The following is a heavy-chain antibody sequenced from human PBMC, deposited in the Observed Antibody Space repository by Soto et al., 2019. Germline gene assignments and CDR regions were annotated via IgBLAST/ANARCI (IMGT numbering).Heavy chain of an antibody. CDR3: ATDHPDPNIVGATRIYYYGMDV. J-gene: IGHJ6*02. CDR2: FDPEDGET. CDR1: GYTLTELS. V-gene: IGHV1-24*01. D-gene: IGHD1-26*01. Sequence: QVQLVQSGAEVKKPGASVKVSCKVSGYTLTELSMHWVRQAPGKGLEWMGGFDPEDGETIYAQKFQGRVTMTEDTSTDNAYMELSSLRSEDTAVYYCATDHPDPNIVGATRIYYYGMDVWGQGTTVTVSS.